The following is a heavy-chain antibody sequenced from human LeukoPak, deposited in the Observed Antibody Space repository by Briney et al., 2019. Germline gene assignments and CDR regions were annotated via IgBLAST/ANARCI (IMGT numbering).Heavy chain of an antibody. CDR3: ARAGYYSSGSYAFDI. CDR1: GYTFTSYA. D-gene: IGHD3-10*01. Sequence: ASVKVSCKASGYTFTSYAMHWVRQAPGQRLEWMGWINAGNGNTKYSQKFQGRVTITRDTSASTAYMELSSLRSEGTAVYYCARAGYYSSGSYAFDIWGQGTMPTVSS. V-gene: IGHV1-3*01. J-gene: IGHJ3*02. CDR2: INAGNGNT.